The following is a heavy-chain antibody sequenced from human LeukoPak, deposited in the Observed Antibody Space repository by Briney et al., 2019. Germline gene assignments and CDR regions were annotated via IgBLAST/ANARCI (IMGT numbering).Heavy chain of an antibody. V-gene: IGHV1-69*13. D-gene: IGHD3-3*01. CDR3: ARAPSSMGGYYGWNYYYYGMDV. Sequence: TSEKVSCKASGGTFSSYAISWVRQAPGQGLEWMGGIIPIFGTANYAQKFQGRVTITADESTSTAYMELSSLRSEDTAVYYCARAPSSMGGYYGWNYYYYGMDVWGQGTTVTVSS. CDR1: GGTFSSYA. CDR2: IIPIFGTA. J-gene: IGHJ6*02.